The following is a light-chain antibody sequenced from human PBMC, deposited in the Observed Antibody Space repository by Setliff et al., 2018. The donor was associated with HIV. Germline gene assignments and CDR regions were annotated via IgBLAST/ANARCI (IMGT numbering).Light chain of an antibody. J-gene: IGKJ1*01. CDR1: QNLFFITNAKHY. V-gene: IGKV4-1*01. Sequence: DIGLTQSPDSLSLSVGETATIDCKSTQNLFFITNAKHYLSWYQMKPGQPPKLLIYWGSTRASGVPARFRGSGSGTHYTLTISGLQAEDVAVYYCQQYFHSPTFGQGPRWIS. CDR2: WGS. CDR3: QQYFHSPT.